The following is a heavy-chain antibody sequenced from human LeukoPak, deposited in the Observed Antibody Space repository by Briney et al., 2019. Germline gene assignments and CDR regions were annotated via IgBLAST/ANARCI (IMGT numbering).Heavy chain of an antibody. D-gene: IGHD2-21*01. J-gene: IGHJ4*02. V-gene: IGHV3-48*03. CDR3: ARAPVTSCRGAYCYPFDY. CDR2: ISSSGSTI. Sequence: GGSLRLSCAASGFTFSSYEMNWVRQAPGKGLEWVSYISSSGSTIYYADSVKGRFTISRDNAKNSLYLQMNSLRVEDAAVYYCARAPVTSCRGAYCYPFDYWGQGTLVTVSS. CDR1: GFTFSSYE.